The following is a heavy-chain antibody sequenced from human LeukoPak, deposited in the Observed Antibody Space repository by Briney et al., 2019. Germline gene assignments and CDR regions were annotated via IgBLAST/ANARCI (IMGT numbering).Heavy chain of an antibody. Sequence: GGSLRLSCAASGFTFDDYGMSWVRQAPGKGLEWVSGINWNGGSTGYADSVKGRFTISRDNSKNTLYLQMNSLRAEDTAVYYCARELGATDYYYYMDVWGKGTTVTVSS. CDR3: ARELGATDYYYYMDV. D-gene: IGHD1-26*01. CDR2: INWNGGST. CDR1: GFTFDDYG. V-gene: IGHV3-20*04. J-gene: IGHJ6*03.